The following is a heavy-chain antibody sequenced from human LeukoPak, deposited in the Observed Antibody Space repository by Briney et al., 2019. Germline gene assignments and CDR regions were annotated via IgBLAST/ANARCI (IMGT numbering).Heavy chain of an antibody. Sequence: SETLSLTCAVYGGSFSGYYWSWIRQPPGKGLEWIGEINHSGSTNYNPSLKSRVTISVDTSKNQFSLKLSSVTAADTAVYYCARGPSCGSPLRFVYWGQGTLVTVSS. CDR3: ARGPSCGSPLRFVY. V-gene: IGHV4-34*01. J-gene: IGHJ4*02. D-gene: IGHD2-21*01. CDR2: INHSGST. CDR1: GGSFSGYY.